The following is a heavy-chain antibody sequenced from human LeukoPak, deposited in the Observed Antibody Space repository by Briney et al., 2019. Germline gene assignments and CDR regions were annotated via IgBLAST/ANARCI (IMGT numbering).Heavy chain of an antibody. V-gene: IGHV1-69*13. Sequence: SVKVSCKASGGTFSSYAISWVRQAPGQGLEWMGGIIPIFGTANYAQKFQGRVTITADESTSTAYMELSSLRSEDTAVYYCAREDCSSTSCYRSFDYWGQGTLVTVSS. J-gene: IGHJ4*02. D-gene: IGHD2-2*01. CDR2: IIPIFGTA. CDR3: AREDCSSTSCYRSFDY. CDR1: GGTFSSYA.